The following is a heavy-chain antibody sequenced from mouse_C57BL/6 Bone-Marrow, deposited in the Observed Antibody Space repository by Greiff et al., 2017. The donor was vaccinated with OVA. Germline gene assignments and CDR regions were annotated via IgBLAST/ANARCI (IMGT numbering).Heavy chain of an antibody. J-gene: IGHJ3*01. Sequence: QVQLKQPGAELVMPEASVKLSCKASGYTFTSYWMHWVKQRPGQGLEWIGEIDPSDSYTNYNQKFKGKSTLTVDKSSSTAYMQLSSLTSEDSAVYYCAGGIPLAYWGQGTLVTVSA. V-gene: IGHV1-69*01. CDR3: AGGIPLAY. CDR2: IDPSDSYT. CDR1: GYTFTSYW.